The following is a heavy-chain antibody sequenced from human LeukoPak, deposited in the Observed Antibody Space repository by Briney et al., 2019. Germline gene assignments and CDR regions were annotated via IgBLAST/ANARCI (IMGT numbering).Heavy chain of an antibody. CDR3: ASPLPMDGGAFDI. Sequence: SETLSLTCSVSGGYISSSRYYWGWIRQPPGKGLEWVGSIYYSGSTYYNPSLKSRVTISVDTPKNQFSLKLSSVTAADTAVYYCASPLPMDGGAFDIWGQGTMVTVSS. V-gene: IGHV4-39*01. CDR2: IYYSGST. CDR1: GGYISSSRYY. J-gene: IGHJ3*02. D-gene: IGHD4-23*01.